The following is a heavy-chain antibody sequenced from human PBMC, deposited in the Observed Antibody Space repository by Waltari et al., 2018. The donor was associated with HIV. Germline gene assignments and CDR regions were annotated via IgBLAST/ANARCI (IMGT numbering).Heavy chain of an antibody. CDR3: ARVPITMVRGVDYYYYYGMDV. V-gene: IGHV1-8*01. CDR1: GYTFTSYD. Sequence: QVQLVQSGAEVKKPGASVKVSCKASGYTFTSYDINWVRQATGQGLEWMGWMNPNSGNTGYAQKFQGRVTMTRNNSISTAYMELSSLRSEDTAVYYCARVPITMVRGVDYYYYYGMDVWGQGTTVTVSS. J-gene: IGHJ6*02. CDR2: MNPNSGNT. D-gene: IGHD3-10*01.